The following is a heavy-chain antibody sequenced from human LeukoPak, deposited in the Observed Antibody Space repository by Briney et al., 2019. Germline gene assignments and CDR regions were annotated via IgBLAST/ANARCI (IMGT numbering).Heavy chain of an antibody. CDR2: IYYSGNT. V-gene: IGHV4-39*01. CDR1: GGSFSGYY. D-gene: IGHD3/OR15-3a*01. J-gene: IGHJ4*02. CDR3: ARQTGSGLFILP. Sequence: SETLSLTCAVYGGSFSGYYWGWTRQPPGKGLEWIGSIYYSGNTYYNASLKSQVSISIDTSKNQFSLKLTSVTAADTAVYYCARQTGSGLFILPGGQGTLVTVSS.